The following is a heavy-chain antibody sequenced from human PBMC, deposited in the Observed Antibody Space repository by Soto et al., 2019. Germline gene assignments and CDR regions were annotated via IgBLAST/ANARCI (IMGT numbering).Heavy chain of an antibody. J-gene: IGHJ4*02. CDR3: ARAPRTYGGNRGAFDY. V-gene: IGHV1-69*13. D-gene: IGHD4-17*01. CDR2: IIPIFGTA. CDR1: GGTFSSYA. Sequence: SVKVSCKASGGTFSSYAISWVRQAPGQGLEWMGGIIPIFGTANYAQKFQGRVTITADESTSTAYMELSSLRSEDTAVYYCARAPRTYGGNRGAFDYWGQGTLVTVSS.